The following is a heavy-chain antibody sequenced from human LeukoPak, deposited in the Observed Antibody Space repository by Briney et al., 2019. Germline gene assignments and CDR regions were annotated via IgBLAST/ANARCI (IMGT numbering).Heavy chain of an antibody. D-gene: IGHD4-17*01. CDR1: GFTFSSYA. V-gene: IGHV3-23*01. J-gene: IGHJ4*02. CDR3: AKDRRTTVTTNFDY. CDR2: ISGSGGST. Sequence: GGSLRLFCAASGFTFSSYAMSWVRLAPGKGLEWVSAISGSGGSTYYADSVKGRFTISRDNSKNTLYLQMNSLRAEDTAVYYCAKDRRTTVTTNFDYWGQGTLVTVSS.